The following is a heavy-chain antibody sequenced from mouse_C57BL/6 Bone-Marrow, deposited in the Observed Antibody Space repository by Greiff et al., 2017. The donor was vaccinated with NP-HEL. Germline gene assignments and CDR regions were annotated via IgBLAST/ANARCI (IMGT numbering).Heavy chain of an antibody. CDR1: GYTFTSYW. CDR3: AIGGITTVVAYYAMDY. V-gene: IGHV1-74*01. J-gene: IGHJ4*01. CDR2: IHPSDSDT. D-gene: IGHD1-1*01. Sequence: VQLQQPGAELVKPGASVKVSCKASGYTFTSYWMHWVKQRPGQGLEWIGRIHPSDSDTNYNQKFKGKATLTVDKSSSTAYMQLSSLTSEDSAVYYCAIGGITTVVAYYAMDYWGQGTSVTVSS.